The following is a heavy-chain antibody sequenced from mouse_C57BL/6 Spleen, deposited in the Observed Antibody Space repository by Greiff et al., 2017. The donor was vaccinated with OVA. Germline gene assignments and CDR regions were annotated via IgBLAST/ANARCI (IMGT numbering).Heavy chain of an antibody. J-gene: IGHJ2*01. CDR2: IWGDGST. Sequence: VQRVESGPGLVAPSQCLSITCTVSGFSFTSYGVSWVRQPPGKGLEWLGVIWGDGSTNYHSALISRLSIIKDNSKSQVILKLNSLQTDDTAAYYCAKQGIYDGYYEYYFDYWGQGTTLTVSS. D-gene: IGHD2-3*01. CDR3: AKQGIYDGYYEYYFDY. V-gene: IGHV2-3*01. CDR1: GFSFTSYG.